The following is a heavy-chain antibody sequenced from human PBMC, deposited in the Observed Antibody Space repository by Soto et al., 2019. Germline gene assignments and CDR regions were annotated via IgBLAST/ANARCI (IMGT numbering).Heavy chain of an antibody. D-gene: IGHD6-19*01. CDR1: GYTFTGHY. CDR2: INPNSGVT. J-gene: IGHJ4*02. CDR3: ARDDLNSGWPLDY. Sequence: GASVKVSCKASGYTFTGHYMHWVRQAPGQGLEWMGWINPNSGVTNYAQKFQGWVTMTRDTSISTAYMELSRLTSDDTAVYYCARDDLNSGWPLDYWGQGTLVTVSS. V-gene: IGHV1-2*04.